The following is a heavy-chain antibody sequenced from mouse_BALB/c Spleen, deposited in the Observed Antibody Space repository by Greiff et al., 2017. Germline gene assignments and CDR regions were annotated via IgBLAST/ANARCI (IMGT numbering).Heavy chain of an antibody. CDR3: ARGGRGYDGYYWYFDV. Sequence: EVQVVESGGGLVKPGGSLKLSCAASGFTFSSYAMSWVRQTPEKRLEWVASISSGGSTYYPDSVKGRFTISRDNARNILYLQMSSLRSEDTAMYYCARGGRGYDGYYWYFDVWGAGTTVTVSS. CDR2: ISSGGST. V-gene: IGHV5-6-5*01. D-gene: IGHD2-3*01. CDR1: GFTFSSYA. J-gene: IGHJ1*01.